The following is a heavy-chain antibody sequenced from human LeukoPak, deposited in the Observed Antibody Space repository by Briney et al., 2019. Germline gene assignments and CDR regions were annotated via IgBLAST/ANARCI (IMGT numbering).Heavy chain of an antibody. CDR2: IYYNGGT. CDR1: GVPTRNNY. V-gene: IGHV4-59*01. CDR3: ARVRDYAPESYYEN. J-gene: IGHJ4*02. D-gene: IGHD4-17*01. Sequence: SETLSLTCTVSGVPTRNNYWSWIRQPPGKGLEWIGHIYYNGGTNYNSSLRGRVTISIDTSKNQVSLKVTSVTAADTAVYYCARVRDYAPESYYENWGQGTLVTVSS.